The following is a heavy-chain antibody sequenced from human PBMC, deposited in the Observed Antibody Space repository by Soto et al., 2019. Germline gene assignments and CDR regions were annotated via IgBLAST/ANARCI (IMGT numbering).Heavy chain of an antibody. Sequence: EVQLVESGGGLVKPGGSLRLSCAASGFTFSNAWMNWVRQAPGKGLEWVGRIKSKTDGGTTDYAAPVKGRFTISREDSKNTLYLQMNSLKTEDTAVYYCTTDRRLWLEFDYWGQGTLVTVSS. J-gene: IGHJ4*02. V-gene: IGHV3-15*07. CDR3: TTDRRLWLEFDY. D-gene: IGHD5-18*01. CDR2: IKSKTDGGTT. CDR1: GFTFSNAW.